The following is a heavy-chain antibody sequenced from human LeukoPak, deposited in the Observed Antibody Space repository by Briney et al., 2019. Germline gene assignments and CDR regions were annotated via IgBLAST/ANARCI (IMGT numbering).Heavy chain of an antibody. CDR3: ARDQEGYCSGGSCYSPAFDI. J-gene: IGHJ3*02. CDR1: GFTFSSYA. D-gene: IGHD2-15*01. Sequence: GGSLRLSCAASGFTFSSYAMHWVRQAPGKGLEYVSAISSNGGSTYYANSVKGRFTISRDNSKNTQYLQMGSLRAEDMAVYYCARDQEGYCSGGSCYSPAFDIWGQGTMVTVSS. CDR2: ISSNGGST. V-gene: IGHV3-64*01.